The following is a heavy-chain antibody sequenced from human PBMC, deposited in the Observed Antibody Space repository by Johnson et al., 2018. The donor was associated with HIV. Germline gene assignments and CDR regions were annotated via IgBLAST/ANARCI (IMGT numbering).Heavy chain of an antibody. Sequence: VQLVESGGGVVQPGRSLRLSCAASGFTFDDYAMHWVRQAPGKGLEWVSGISWNSGSIGYADSVKGRFTISRDNAKNSLYLQMNSLRAEDTALYYCAKDRGTDDAFDIWGQGTMVTVSS. D-gene: IGHD3-16*01. CDR1: GFTFDDYA. CDR3: AKDRGTDDAFDI. V-gene: IGHV3-9*01. J-gene: IGHJ3*02. CDR2: ISWNSGSI.